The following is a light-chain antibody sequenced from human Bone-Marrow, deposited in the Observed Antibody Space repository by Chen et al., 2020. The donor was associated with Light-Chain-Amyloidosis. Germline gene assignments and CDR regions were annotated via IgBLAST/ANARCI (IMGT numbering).Light chain of an antibody. Sequence: EIVLTQSPGTLSLSPGEGVNLPCRASQTISSNYLTWYQQKFGQAPRLLIYGSSSRATGIPDRFTGSGSGTDFTLTINRLEPEDFAMYYCQQYGTSPLTFGGGTKVEIK. CDR1: QTISSNY. J-gene: IGKJ4*01. V-gene: IGKV3-20*01. CDR2: GSS. CDR3: QQYGTSPLT.